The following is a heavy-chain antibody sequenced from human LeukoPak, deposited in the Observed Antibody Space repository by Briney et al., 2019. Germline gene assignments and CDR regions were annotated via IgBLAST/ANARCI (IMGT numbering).Heavy chain of an antibody. CDR3: ARVRWDTVMGFDY. Sequence: GGSLRLSCAASAFTFSSYWMHWVRQAPGKGLVWVSRINSDGSSTTYADSVKGRFTISRDNAKNTLYLQTNSLRAEDTAMYYCARVRWDTVMGFDYWGQGTLVTVSS. V-gene: IGHV3-74*01. J-gene: IGHJ4*02. CDR2: INSDGSST. CDR1: AFTFSSYW. D-gene: IGHD5-18*01.